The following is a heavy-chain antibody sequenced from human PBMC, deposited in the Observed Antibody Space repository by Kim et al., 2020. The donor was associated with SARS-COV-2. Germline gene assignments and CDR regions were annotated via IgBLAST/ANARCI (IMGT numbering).Heavy chain of an antibody. CDR1: GGSISSSSYY. V-gene: IGHV4-39*02. J-gene: IGHJ3*02. CDR3: AREGLDVRDFDAFDI. Sequence: SETLSLTCTVSGGSISSSSYYWGWIRQPPGKGLEWIGSIYYSGSTYYNPSLKSRVTISVDTSKNQFSLKLSSVTAADTAVYYCAREGLDVRDFDAFDIWGQGTMVTVSS. CDR2: IYYSGST. D-gene: IGHD3-3*01.